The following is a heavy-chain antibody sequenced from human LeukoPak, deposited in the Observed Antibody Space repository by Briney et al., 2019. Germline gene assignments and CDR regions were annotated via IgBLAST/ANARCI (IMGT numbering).Heavy chain of an antibody. Sequence: PSETLSLTCTVSGGSISSGSYYWSWIRQPAGKGLEWIGRIYTSGSTNYNPSLKSRVTISVDTSKNQFSLKLSSVTAADTAVYYCARLAGYDFWSGYYISRAYFDYWGQGTLVTVSS. J-gene: IGHJ4*02. CDR3: ARLAGYDFWSGYYISRAYFDY. V-gene: IGHV4-61*02. D-gene: IGHD3-3*01. CDR2: IYTSGST. CDR1: GGSISSGSYY.